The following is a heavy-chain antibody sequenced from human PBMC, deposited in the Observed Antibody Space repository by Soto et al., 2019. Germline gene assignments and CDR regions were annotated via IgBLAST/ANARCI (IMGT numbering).Heavy chain of an antibody. D-gene: IGHD1-7*01. CDR1: GYTFSNDA. CDR3: ARASRYYWNYMMY. CDR2: VSAYNGNP. V-gene: IGHV1-18*01. Sequence: LVESGAEVKKPGASVKVSCKASGYTFSNDAITWVRQAPGQGLEWMGWVSAYNGNPNYAQKFKGRVTMTTDTSTSTAYMEIRSLRYDDTAVYFCARASRYYWNYMMYWGQGTLVTVSS. J-gene: IGHJ4*02.